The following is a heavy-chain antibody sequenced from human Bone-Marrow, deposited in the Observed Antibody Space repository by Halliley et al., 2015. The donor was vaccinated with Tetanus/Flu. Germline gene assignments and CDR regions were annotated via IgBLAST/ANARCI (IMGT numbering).Heavy chain of an antibody. V-gene: IGHV3-30*03. CDR1: GFTGFTLTNYA. J-gene: IGHJ6*02. Sequence: SLRLSCAASGFTGFTLTNYAMQWVRQAPGTGLEWVVLISEDGNNIVYSESVKGRFTISRDNSKNTLYLQMNSLRPEDTAVYYCALITLPRYYGMDVWGQGTSVTVSS. CDR2: ISEDGNNI. CDR3: ALITLPRYYGMDV.